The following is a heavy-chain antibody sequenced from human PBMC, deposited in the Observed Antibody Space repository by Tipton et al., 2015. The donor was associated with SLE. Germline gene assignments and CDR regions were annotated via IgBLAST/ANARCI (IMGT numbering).Heavy chain of an antibody. CDR1: GGSIGSHY. D-gene: IGHD2-8*01. CDR2: IYYSGST. Sequence: GLVKPSETLSLTCTVSGGSIGSHYWSWIRQPPGKGLECIGCIYYSGSTNYNPSLKSRVTISVDTSKNQFSLKLGSVTAADTAVYYCARGMAHFDYWGQGTLVTVSS. CDR3: ARGMAHFDY. V-gene: IGHV4-59*11. J-gene: IGHJ4*02.